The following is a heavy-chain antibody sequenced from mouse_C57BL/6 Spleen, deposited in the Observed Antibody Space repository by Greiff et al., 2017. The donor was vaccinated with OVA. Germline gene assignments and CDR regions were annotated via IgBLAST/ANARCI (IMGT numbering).Heavy chain of an antibody. CDR2: IDPSDSYT. CDR3: ARRSYYGSFGFAY. J-gene: IGHJ3*01. V-gene: IGHV1-69*01. CDR1: GYTFTSYW. D-gene: IGHD1-1*01. Sequence: QVQLQQPGAELVMPGASVKLSCKASGYTFTSYWMHWVKQRPGQGLEWIGEIDPSDSYTNYNQKFKGKSTLTVDKSSSTAYMQLSSLTSEDSAVYYCARRSYYGSFGFAYWGQGTLVTVSA.